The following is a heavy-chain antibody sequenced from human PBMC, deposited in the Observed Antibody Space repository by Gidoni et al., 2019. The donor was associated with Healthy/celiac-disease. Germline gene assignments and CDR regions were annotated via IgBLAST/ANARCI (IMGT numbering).Heavy chain of an antibody. J-gene: IGHJ3*02. V-gene: IGHV1-69*06. CDR1: GGTFISYA. D-gene: IGHD3-22*01. Sequence: QVQLVQSGAEVKKPASSVKVSCKASGGTFISYAISWVRQAPGQGLEWMGGIIPIFGTANYAQKFQGRVTITADKSTSTAYMELSSLRSEDTAVYYCARDIVHSSGSLGAFDIWSQGTMVTVSS. CDR3: ARDIVHSSGSLGAFDI. CDR2: IIPIFGTA.